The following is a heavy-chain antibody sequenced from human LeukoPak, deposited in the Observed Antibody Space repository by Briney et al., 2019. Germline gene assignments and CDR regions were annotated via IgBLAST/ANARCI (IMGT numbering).Heavy chain of an antibody. D-gene: IGHD3-3*01. Sequence: PSETLSLTCTLSGGFISIFHWNWLRQSPGGGLEWIGYIYGGGVTNYNPSLRFRVTMSINTSKNKFSLNLKSVTAEDTAVYYCARSVGTNWSYFFDYWGQGTLVTVSS. V-gene: IGHV4-59*01. CDR1: GGFISIFH. CDR2: IYGGGVT. J-gene: IGHJ4*02. CDR3: ARSVGTNWSYFFDY.